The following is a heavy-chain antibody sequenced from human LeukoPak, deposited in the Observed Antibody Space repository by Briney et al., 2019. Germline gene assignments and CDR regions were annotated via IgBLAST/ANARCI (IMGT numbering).Heavy chain of an antibody. CDR2: IYYSGST. V-gene: IGHV4-39*01. D-gene: IGHD5/OR15-5a*01. J-gene: IGHJ4*02. CDR3: ARAPFYAGYFDY. Sequence: SETLSLTCTVSGGSISSSSYYWGWIRQPPGKGLEWIGSIYYSGSTYYNPSLKSRVTISVDTSKNQFSLKLSSVTAADTAVYYCARAPFYAGYFDYWGPGTLVTVSS. CDR1: GGSISSSSYY.